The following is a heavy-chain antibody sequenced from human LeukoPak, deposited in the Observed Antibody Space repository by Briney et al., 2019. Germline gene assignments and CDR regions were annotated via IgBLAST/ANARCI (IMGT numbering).Heavy chain of an antibody. J-gene: IGHJ4*02. CDR2: ISAYNGNT. Sequence: ASVKVSCKASGYTFTSYGISRVRQAPGQGLEWMGWISAYNGNTNYAQKLQGRVTMTTDTSTSTAYMELRSLRSDDTAVYYCARDAIAVAGTEFDYWGQGTLVTVSS. CDR3: ARDAIAVAGTEFDY. V-gene: IGHV1-18*01. D-gene: IGHD6-19*01. CDR1: GYTFTSYG.